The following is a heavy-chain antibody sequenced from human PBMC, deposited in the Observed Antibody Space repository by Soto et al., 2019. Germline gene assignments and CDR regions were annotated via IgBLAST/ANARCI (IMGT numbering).Heavy chain of an antibody. D-gene: IGHD3-9*01. V-gene: IGHV3-23*01. CDR3: AKVALYDILTGPYYFDY. J-gene: IGHJ4*02. CDR1: GFTFSSYA. Sequence: VQLLESGGGLVQPGGSLRLSCAASGFTFSSYAMSWVRQAPGKGLEWVSAISGSGGSTYYADSVKGRFTISRDNSKNTLYLQMNSLRAEDTAVYYCAKVALYDILTGPYYFDYWGQGTLVTVSS. CDR2: ISGSGGST.